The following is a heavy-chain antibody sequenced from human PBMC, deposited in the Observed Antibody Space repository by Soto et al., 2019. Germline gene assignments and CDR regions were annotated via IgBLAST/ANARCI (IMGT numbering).Heavy chain of an antibody. Sequence: GASVKVSCKTSGYSFPDYSMNWVRQAPGQGLEWLGWITVYNGHTNYAPSLQGRVTISTDTATSTVYLQMNSLRAEDTAVYYCAKIAMIVVAFDYWGQATLVTVSS. J-gene: IGHJ4*02. CDR2: ITVYNGHT. V-gene: IGHV1-18*01. D-gene: IGHD3-22*01. CDR3: AKIAMIVVAFDY. CDR1: GYSFPDYS.